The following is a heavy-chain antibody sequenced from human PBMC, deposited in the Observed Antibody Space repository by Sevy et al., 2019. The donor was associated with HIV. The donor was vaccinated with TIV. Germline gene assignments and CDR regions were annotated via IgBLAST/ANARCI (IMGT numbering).Heavy chain of an antibody. D-gene: IGHD2-15*01. J-gene: IGHJ6*02. CDR1: GGSISSSNW. CDR3: ARVRVRGYCSGGSCYSTYYYGMDV. CDR2: IYHSGST. Sequence: SETLSLTCAVSGGSISSSNWWSWVRQPPGKGLEWIGEIYHSGSTNYNPSLKSRITISVDKSKNQFSLKLSSVTAADTAVYYCARVRVRGYCSGGSCYSTYYYGMDVWGQGTTVTVSS. V-gene: IGHV4-4*02.